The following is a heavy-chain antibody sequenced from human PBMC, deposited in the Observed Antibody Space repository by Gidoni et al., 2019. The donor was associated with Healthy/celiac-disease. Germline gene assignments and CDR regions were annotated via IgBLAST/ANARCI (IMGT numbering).Heavy chain of an antibody. Sequence: EVQLVESGGGLVQPGRSLRLSCAASGFTFDDYAMHWVRQAPGKGLEWVSGISWNSGRIGYADSVKGRFTISRDNAKNSLYLQMNSLRAEDTALYYCAKDMYTTSSEGVDYWGQGTLVTVSS. J-gene: IGHJ4*02. V-gene: IGHV3-9*01. CDR2: ISWNSGRI. D-gene: IGHD6-6*01. CDR1: GFTFDDYA. CDR3: AKDMYTTSSEGVDY.